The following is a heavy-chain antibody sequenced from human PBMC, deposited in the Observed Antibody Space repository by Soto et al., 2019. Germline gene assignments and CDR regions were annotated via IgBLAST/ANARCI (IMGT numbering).Heavy chain of an antibody. CDR1: GASISSSNW. Sequence: ASETLSLTCAGSGASISSSNWLGWVRQPPRKGLEWIGEIYHSGSTNYNPSLKSRVTISVDKSKNQFSLKLSSVTAADTAVYYCARSPDSSGYYPRWYYYGMDVWGQGTTVTVSS. CDR2: IYHSGST. D-gene: IGHD3-22*01. J-gene: IGHJ6*02. V-gene: IGHV4-4*02. CDR3: ARSPDSSGYYPRWYYYGMDV.